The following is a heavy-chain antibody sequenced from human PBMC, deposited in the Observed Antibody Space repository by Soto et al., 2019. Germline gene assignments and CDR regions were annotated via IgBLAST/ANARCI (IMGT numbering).Heavy chain of an antibody. CDR1: GYSFTDYH. J-gene: IGHJ5*02. V-gene: IGHV1-2*04. CDR3: ARRARHLEAAYNWFDP. D-gene: IGHD2-15*01. CDR2: INPKSGGT. Sequence: GASVKVSCKASGYSFTDYHIHWVRQAPGQGLEWLGRINPKSGGTSTAQKFQGWVTMTTDTSISTASMELTRLTSDDTAMYYCARRARHLEAAYNWFDPWGQGTLVTVSS.